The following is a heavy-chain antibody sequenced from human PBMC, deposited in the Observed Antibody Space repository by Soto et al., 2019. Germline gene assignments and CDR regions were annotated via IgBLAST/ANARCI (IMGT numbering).Heavy chain of an antibody. CDR1: GYSFTAYG. CDR3: ARDAPPPELRFLEWHNYDYNGWTS. D-gene: IGHD3-3*01. J-gene: IGHJ6*02. CDR2: ISCYNGKT. Sequence: QVQVVQSGDEVKETGASVRVSCKTSGYSFTAYGISWVRQAPGQGLEWMGWISCYNGKTKYAQKVQGRVTMTTDTYTSTAYMEVRSLRSDDTAIYYCARDAPPPELRFLEWHNYDYNGWTSGAKGPRSPSL. V-gene: IGHV1-18*01.